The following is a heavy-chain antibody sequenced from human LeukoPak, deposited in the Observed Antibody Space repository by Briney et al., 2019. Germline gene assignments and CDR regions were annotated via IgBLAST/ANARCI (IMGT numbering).Heavy chain of an antibody. J-gene: IGHJ4*02. D-gene: IGHD1-26*01. Sequence: GGSLRLSCATSGFNFRTFGTHWLRQAPGKGLEWVAFIQVDGSKGSYADSVRGRFTISRDNSKNTLSLQMSGLRVEDTAVYYCAKEHRGMGAVTLYDYFDFWGQGTLVTVSS. CDR3: AKEHRGMGAVTLYDYFDF. CDR1: GFNFRTFG. CDR2: IQVDGSKG. V-gene: IGHV3-30*02.